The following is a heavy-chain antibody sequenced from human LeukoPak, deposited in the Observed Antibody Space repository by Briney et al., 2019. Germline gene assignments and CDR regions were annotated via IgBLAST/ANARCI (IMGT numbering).Heavy chain of an antibody. V-gene: IGHV4-34*01. CDR1: GGSFSGYY. J-gene: IGHJ3*02. Sequence: SETLSLTCAVYGGSFSGYYWSWIRQPPGKGLEWIGEINHSGSTNYNPSLKSRVTISVDTSKNQFSLKLSSVTAADTAVYYCARALYDSSGSDAFDIWGQGTMVTVSS. D-gene: IGHD3-22*01. CDR2: INHSGST. CDR3: ARALYDSSGSDAFDI.